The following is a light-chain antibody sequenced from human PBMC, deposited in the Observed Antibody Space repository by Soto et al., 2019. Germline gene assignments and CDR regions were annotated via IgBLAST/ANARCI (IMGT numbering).Light chain of an antibody. V-gene: IGKV1-5*01. Sequence: DIQMTQSPSTLSASVGDTVTITCRASQNIGRWLAWYQQKPGKAPKLLIYDASNLESGVPSRISGSGSGTEFTLTISSLQPDDFATYYCHQYNSYSPTFGGGTKVEIK. CDR3: HQYNSYSPT. CDR1: QNIGRW. CDR2: DAS. J-gene: IGKJ4*01.